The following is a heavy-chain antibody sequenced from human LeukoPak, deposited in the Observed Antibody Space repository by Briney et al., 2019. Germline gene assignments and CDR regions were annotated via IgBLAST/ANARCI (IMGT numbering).Heavy chain of an antibody. V-gene: IGHV1-69*04. CDR1: GGTFSSYA. D-gene: IGHD5-24*01. Sequence: EASVKVSCKASGGTFSSYAISWVRQAPGQGLEWMGRIIPIFGIANYAQKFQGRVTITADKSTSTAYMELSSLRSEDTAVYYCARARDGYNYDYWGQGTLVTVSS. J-gene: IGHJ4*02. CDR2: IIPIFGIA. CDR3: ARARDGYNYDY.